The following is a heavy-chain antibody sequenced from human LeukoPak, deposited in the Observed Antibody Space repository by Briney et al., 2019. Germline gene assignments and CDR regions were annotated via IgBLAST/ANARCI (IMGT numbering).Heavy chain of an antibody. D-gene: IGHD3-10*01. Sequence: GASVKVSCKASGYTFTSYGISWVRQAPGQGLEWMGWISAYNGNTNYAQKLQGRVTMTTDTSTSTAYMELRSLRSDDTAVYYCARDSQLRLLWFGELSPYYYYGMDVWGQGTTVTVSS. CDR2: ISAYNGNT. J-gene: IGHJ6*02. CDR3: ARDSQLRLLWFGELSPYYYYGMDV. CDR1: GYTFTSYG. V-gene: IGHV1-18*01.